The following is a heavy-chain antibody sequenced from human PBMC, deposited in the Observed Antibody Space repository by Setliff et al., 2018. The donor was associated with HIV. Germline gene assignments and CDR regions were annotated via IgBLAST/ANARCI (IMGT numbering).Heavy chain of an antibody. CDR1: GHTFTNYD. V-gene: IGHV1-8*03. CDR2: MNPNRGNT. D-gene: IGHD6-19*01. CDR3: ARGRPFRGAVAGPAHFEY. Sequence: GASVKVSCKASGHTFTNYDINWVRQATGQGLEWMGWMNPNRGNTVYAQKFQGRVTITRNTSINTAYMELSNLRSEDTAVYYCARGRPFRGAVAGPAHFEYWGQGTRVTVSS. J-gene: IGHJ4*02.